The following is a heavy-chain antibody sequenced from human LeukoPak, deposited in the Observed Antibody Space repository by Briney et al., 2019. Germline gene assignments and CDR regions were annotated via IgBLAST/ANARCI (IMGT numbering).Heavy chain of an antibody. CDR1: GFTVSSNY. CDR3: ARAMIVVGYYFDY. CDR2: IYSGCST. D-gene: IGHD3-22*01. J-gene: IGHJ4*02. Sequence: PGGSLRLSCAASGFTVSSNYMSWVRQAPGKGLEWVSVIYSGCSTYYADSVKGRFTISRDNSKNTLYLQMSSLRAEDTAVYYCARAMIVVGYYFDYWGQGTLVTVSS. V-gene: IGHV3-66*01.